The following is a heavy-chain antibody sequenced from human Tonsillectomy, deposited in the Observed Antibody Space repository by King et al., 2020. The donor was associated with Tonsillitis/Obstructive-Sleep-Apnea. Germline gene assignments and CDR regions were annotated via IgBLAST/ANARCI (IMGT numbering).Heavy chain of an antibody. V-gene: IGHV3-23*04. CDR1: GITFSSYA. CDR3: AKAMVQGIIITIFDY. D-gene: IGHD3-10*01. J-gene: IGHJ4*02. CDR2: IIVGGGST. Sequence: VQLVESGGGLVQPGGSLRLSCAASGITFSSYAMSWVRQAPGKGLEWVSTIIVGGGSTYYADSVKGRFTISRDNSKNTLYLQMNSLRAEHTAVYYCAKAMVQGIIITIFDYWGQGTLVTVSS.